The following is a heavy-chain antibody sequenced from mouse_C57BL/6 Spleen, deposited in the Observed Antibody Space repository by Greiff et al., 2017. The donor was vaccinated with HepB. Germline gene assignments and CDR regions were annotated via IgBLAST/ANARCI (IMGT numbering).Heavy chain of an antibody. CDR1: GYTFTDYE. J-gene: IGHJ3*01. V-gene: IGHV1-15*01. CDR2: IDPETGGT. Sequence: VQLQQSGAELVRPGASVTLSCKASGYTFTDYEMHWVKQTPVHGLEWIGAIDPETGGTAYHQKFKGKAILTADKSSSTAYMELRSLTSEDSAVYYCTTTVVPRFAYWGEGTLVTVSA. D-gene: IGHD1-1*01. CDR3: TTTVVPRFAY.